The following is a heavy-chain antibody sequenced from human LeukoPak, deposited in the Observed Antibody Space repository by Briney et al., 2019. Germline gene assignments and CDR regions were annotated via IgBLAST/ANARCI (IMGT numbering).Heavy chain of an antibody. D-gene: IGHD1-26*01. CDR3: ARDMALSYRISWFDP. CDR2: ISSSSSYI. Sequence: GGSLRLSCAASGFTFSTYVMNWVRQAPGKGLEWVSSISSSSSYIYYADSVKGRFTISRDNSKNTLYLQMNSLRAEDTAVYYCARDMALSYRISWFDPWGQGTLVTVSS. V-gene: IGHV3-21*01. J-gene: IGHJ5*02. CDR1: GFTFSTYV.